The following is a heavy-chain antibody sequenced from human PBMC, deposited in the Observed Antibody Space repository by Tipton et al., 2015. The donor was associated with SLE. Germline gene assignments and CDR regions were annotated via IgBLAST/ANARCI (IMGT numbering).Heavy chain of an antibody. Sequence: QSGAEVKKPGASVKVSCKASAYTFTGYYMHWVRQAPGQGLEWMGWINPNSGGTNYAQKFQGRVTMTRDTSISTAYMELSRLRSDDTAVYYCARLPGAIGLQLDDGLDVWGQGTTVTVSS. V-gene: IGHV1-2*02. J-gene: IGHJ6*02. D-gene: IGHD2-2*01. CDR1: AYTFTGYY. CDR2: INPNSGGT. CDR3: ARLPGAIGLQLDDGLDV.